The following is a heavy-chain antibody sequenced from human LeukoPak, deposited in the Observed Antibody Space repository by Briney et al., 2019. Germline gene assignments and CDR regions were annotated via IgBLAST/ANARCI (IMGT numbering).Heavy chain of an antibody. D-gene: IGHD6-13*01. CDR2: ISYDGSNK. CDR1: GFTFSSYG. Sequence: PGGSLRLSCAASGFTFSSYGMHWVRQAPGKGLEWVAVISYDGSNKYYADSVKGRFTISRDNSKNTLYLQMNSLRAEDTAVYYCAKGDSGSWGLDYWGQGTLVTVSS. J-gene: IGHJ4*02. CDR3: AKGDSGSWGLDY. V-gene: IGHV3-30*18.